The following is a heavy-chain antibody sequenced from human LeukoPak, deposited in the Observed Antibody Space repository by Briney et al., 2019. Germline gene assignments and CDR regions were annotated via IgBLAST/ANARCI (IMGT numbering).Heavy chain of an antibody. D-gene: IGHD1-26*01. CDR2: IKSKTDGGTT. V-gene: IGHV3-15*01. J-gene: IGHJ4*02. CDR1: GFAFSNAW. Sequence: GGSLRLSCAASGFAFSNAWMSWVRQAPWKGLEWVGRIKSKTDGGTTDYAAPVKGRFTISRDDSKNTLYLQMNSLKTEDTAVYYCTTRSLKSGSYGGGFDYWGQGTLVTVSS. CDR3: TTRSLKSGSYGGGFDY.